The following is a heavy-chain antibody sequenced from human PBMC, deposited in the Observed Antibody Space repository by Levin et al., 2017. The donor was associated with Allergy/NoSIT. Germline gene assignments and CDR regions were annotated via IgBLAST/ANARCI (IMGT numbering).Heavy chain of an antibody. CDR2: IWDDGYKK. J-gene: IGHJ6*03. CDR1: GFTFSSYG. D-gene: IGHD3-10*02. V-gene: IGHV3-33*01. Sequence: GGSLRLSCAASGFTFSSYGMHWARQAPGKGLEWVAVIWDDGYKKYYADSVKGRFTISRDNSNNTLYLQMNSLRAEDTAVYYCARVFRFYSYYSMDVWGKGTTVTVSS. CDR3: ARVFRFYSYYSMDV.